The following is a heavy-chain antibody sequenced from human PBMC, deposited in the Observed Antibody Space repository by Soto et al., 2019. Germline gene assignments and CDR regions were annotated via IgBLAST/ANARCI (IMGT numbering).Heavy chain of an antibody. V-gene: IGHV3-74*01. J-gene: IGHJ5*02. CDR3: ATVFDL. CDR2: IDTDGGGT. CDR1: GFTLRSHR. Sequence: EVQLVESGGGLVQPGGSLRVSCAASGFTLRSHRIHWVRQVPGKGLEWVSRIDTDGGGTSYADSVKGRFTISTDNAKNTVNLQMNGLRGEEKAVYYCATVFDLWGQGTLVTVSS.